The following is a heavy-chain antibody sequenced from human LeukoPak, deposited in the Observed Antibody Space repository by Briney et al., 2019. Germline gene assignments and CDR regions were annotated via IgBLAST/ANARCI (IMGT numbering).Heavy chain of an antibody. V-gene: IGHV4-59*01. J-gene: IGHJ4*02. CDR1: GGSLSSYY. Sequence: PSETLSLTCTVSGGSLSSYYWSWIREPPGKGLDWIGYIYYSGTTNYNPSLTSRVIISVDTSKNQFSLKLSSVTAAATAVYYCARGVSVRFLEWLLTGLYFDYWGQGTLVTVSS. CDR3: ARGVSVRFLEWLLTGLYFDY. CDR2: IYYSGTT. D-gene: IGHD3-3*01.